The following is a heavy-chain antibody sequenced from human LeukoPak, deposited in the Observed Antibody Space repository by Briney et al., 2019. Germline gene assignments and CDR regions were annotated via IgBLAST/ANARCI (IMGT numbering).Heavy chain of an antibody. V-gene: IGHV1-69*04. CDR1: GGTFSSYA. J-gene: IGHJ4*02. CDR2: IIPILGIA. Sequence: SVKVSCKAPGGTFSSYAISWVRQAPGQGLEWMGRIIPILGIANYAQKFQGRVTITADKSTSTAYMELSSLRSEDTAVYYCAREFPTYRSFDYWGQGTLVTVSS. CDR3: AREFPTYRSFDY. D-gene: IGHD3-16*02.